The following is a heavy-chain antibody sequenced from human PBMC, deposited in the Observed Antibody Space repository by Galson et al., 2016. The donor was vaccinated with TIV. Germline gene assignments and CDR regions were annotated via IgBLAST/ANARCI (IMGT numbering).Heavy chain of an antibody. Sequence: SLRLSCAASGFSFRNYVMTWVRLTPGRGLEWVSSLSLSGAYTYYADSVKGRFTISRDNPQYTLFLQLNNLRAGDTAIDYCAKVDKSGDYSWDAFDAWGQGTVVTVSS. D-gene: IGHD1-26*01. CDR3: AKVDKSGDYSWDAFDA. J-gene: IGHJ3*01. CDR1: GFSFRNYV. V-gene: IGHV3-23*01. CDR2: LSLSGAYT.